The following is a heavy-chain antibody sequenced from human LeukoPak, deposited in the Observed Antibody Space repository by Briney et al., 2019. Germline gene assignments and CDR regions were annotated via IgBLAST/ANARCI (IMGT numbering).Heavy chain of an antibody. V-gene: IGHV4-34*01. D-gene: IGHD3-10*01. CDR3: ARGLVRYYFDY. CDR2: INHSGST. Sequence: SETLSLTRAVYGGSFSGYYWSWIRQPPGKGLEWIGEINHSGSTNYNPSLKSRVTISVDTSKNQFSLKLSSVTAADTAVYYCARGLVRYYFDYWGQGTLVTVSS. J-gene: IGHJ4*02. CDR1: GGSFSGYY.